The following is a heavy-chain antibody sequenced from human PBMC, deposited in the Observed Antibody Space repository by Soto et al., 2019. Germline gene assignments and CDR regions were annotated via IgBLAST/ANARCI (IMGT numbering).Heavy chain of an antibody. Sequence: ASLKVCCKASGYTLNTYYMHWVRQAPGQGPEWMGIINPRGGSTTYAQNFQDRVTMTRDTSSSTVDMELSSLRSEDTAVYYCARGGGFSPYYYNLDVWGQGTTVTVSS. CDR2: INPRGGST. J-gene: IGHJ6*01. V-gene: IGHV1-46*02. D-gene: IGHD2-15*01. CDR3: ARGGGFSPYYYNLDV. CDR1: GYTLNTYY.